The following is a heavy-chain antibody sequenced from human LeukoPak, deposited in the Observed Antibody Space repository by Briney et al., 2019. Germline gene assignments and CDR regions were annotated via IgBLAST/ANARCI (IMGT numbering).Heavy chain of an antibody. D-gene: IGHD5-18*01. Sequence: SVKVSCKASGGTFSSYAISWVRQAPGQGVEWMGRIIPIFGTANYAQKFQGRVTITTDESTSTAYMELSSLRSEDTAVYYCARVDSWDTAMVTLDYWGQGTLVTVSS. CDR1: GGTFSSYA. J-gene: IGHJ4*02. V-gene: IGHV1-69*05. CDR3: ARVDSWDTAMVTLDY. CDR2: IIPIFGTA.